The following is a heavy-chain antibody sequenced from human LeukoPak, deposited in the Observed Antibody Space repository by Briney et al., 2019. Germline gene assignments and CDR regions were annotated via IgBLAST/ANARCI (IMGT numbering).Heavy chain of an antibody. CDR1: GYTFTSYA. CDR2: INAGNGNT. CDR3: ARAPPFGGAVAGLNDY. D-gene: IGHD6-19*01. J-gene: IGHJ4*02. V-gene: IGHV1-3*01. Sequence: GASVKVSCKASGYTFTSYAMHWVRQAPGQRLEWMGWINAGNGNTKYSQKFQGRVTITRDTSASTAYMELSSLRTEDTAVYYCARAPPFGGAVAGLNDYWGQGTLVTVS.